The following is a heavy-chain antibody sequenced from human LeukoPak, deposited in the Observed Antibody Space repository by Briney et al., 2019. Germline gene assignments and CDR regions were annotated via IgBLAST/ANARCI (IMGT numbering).Heavy chain of an antibody. D-gene: IGHD6-13*01. V-gene: IGHV3-21*01. J-gene: IGHJ4*02. CDR1: GFTFSSYS. CDR2: ISSSSSYM. CDR3: VRDIYSNTWYFDY. Sequence: GGSLRLSCAASGFTFSSYSMNWVRHAPGKGLEWVSSISSSSSYMYYADSVKGRFTISRDNAKNSLYLQMNSLRAEGTAVYYCVRDIYSNTWYFDYWGQGTLVTVSS.